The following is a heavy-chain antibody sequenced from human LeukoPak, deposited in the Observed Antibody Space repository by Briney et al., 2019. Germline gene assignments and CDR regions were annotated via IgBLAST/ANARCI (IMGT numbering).Heavy chain of an antibody. CDR2: INPNSGNT. J-gene: IGHJ4*02. V-gene: IGHV1-8*01. CDR3: ARGRWVGELFGI. D-gene: IGHD3-10*01. Sequence: ASVKVSCKASGYTFTSYDINWVRQATGQGLEWMGWINPNSGNTGYAQKFQGRVTMTRNTSISTAYMELSSLRSEDTAVYYCARGRWVGELFGIWAQGPRDPVPS. CDR1: GYTFTSYD.